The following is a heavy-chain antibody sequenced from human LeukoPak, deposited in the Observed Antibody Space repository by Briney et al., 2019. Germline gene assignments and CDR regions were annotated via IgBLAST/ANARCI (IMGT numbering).Heavy chain of an antibody. Sequence: GGSLRLSCAASGFTFSSYWMHWVRQAPGKGLVWVSRINSDGSSTSYADSVKGRFTIFRDNAKNTLYLQMNSLRAEDTAVYYCARVKLGSNWFDPWGQGTLVTVSS. V-gene: IGHV3-74*01. J-gene: IGHJ5*02. CDR3: ARVKLGSNWFDP. CDR2: INSDGSST. D-gene: IGHD7-27*01. CDR1: GFTFSSYW.